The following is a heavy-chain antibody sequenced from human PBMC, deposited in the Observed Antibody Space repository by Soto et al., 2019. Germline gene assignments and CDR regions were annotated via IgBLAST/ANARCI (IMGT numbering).Heavy chain of an antibody. V-gene: IGHV1-46*03. Sequence: GASVKVSCKAPGYTFTSYYVHWVRQAPGQGLEWMGIINPSGGSTSYAQKFQGRVTMTRDTSTSTVYMELSSLRSEDTAVYYCATLGMITFGGVIPRPPYDAFDIWGQGTMVTVSS. CDR2: INPSGGST. CDR3: ATLGMITFGGVIPRPPYDAFDI. CDR1: GYTFTSYY. J-gene: IGHJ3*02. D-gene: IGHD3-16*02.